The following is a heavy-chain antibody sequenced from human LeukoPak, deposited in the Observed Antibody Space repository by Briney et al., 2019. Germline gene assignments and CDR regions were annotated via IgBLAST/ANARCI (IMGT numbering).Heavy chain of an antibody. CDR1: GFTFSNYD. J-gene: IGHJ4*02. Sequence: GGSLRLSCAASGFTFSNYDMHWVRQGTGKGLEWVSSIGTSGATYYPGSVKGRFTISRDNAKNTLYLQMNSLRAEDTAVYYCARGGLAAGFDYWGQGTLVTVSS. D-gene: IGHD6-13*01. CDR2: IGTSGAT. V-gene: IGHV3-13*04. CDR3: ARGGLAAGFDY.